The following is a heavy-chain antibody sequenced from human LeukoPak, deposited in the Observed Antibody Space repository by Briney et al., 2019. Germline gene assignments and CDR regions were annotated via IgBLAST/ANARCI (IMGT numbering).Heavy chain of an antibody. D-gene: IGHD2-21*02. J-gene: IGHJ4*02. V-gene: IGHV3-74*01. CDR3: ARELPREVTLDY. CDR1: GFPFIGYE. CDR2: INTDGSST. Sequence: LPGGSLRLSRAASGFPFIGYEIQWVRQAPGKGLVWVSRINTDGSSTNYADPVKGRFTISRDNAKNTLYLQMNSLRAEDTGVYYCARELPREVTLDYWGQGTLVTVSS.